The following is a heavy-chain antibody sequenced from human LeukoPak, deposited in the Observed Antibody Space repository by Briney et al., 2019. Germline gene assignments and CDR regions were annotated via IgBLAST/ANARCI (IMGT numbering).Heavy chain of an antibody. Sequence: ASVKVSCKASGYTFTSYGISWVRQAPGQGLEWMGRISAYNGNTNYAQELQGRVTMTTDTSTSTAYMELRSLRSDDTAVYYCARFDWSNYYYYYGMDVWGQGTTVTVSS. CDR1: GYTFTSYG. D-gene: IGHD3-9*01. CDR3: ARFDWSNYYYYYGMDV. CDR2: ISAYNGNT. J-gene: IGHJ6*02. V-gene: IGHV1-18*01.